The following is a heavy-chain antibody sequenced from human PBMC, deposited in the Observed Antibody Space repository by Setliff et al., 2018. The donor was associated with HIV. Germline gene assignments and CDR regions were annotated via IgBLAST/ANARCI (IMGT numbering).Heavy chain of an antibody. CDR3: ARESLNWGELSSNPDASDI. Sequence: PSETLSLTCTVSGYSISSGYYWGWIRQPPGKGLGWIGSIYHSGSTYYNPSLKSRVTIAVDTSKNQISLKLSSVTAADTAVYYCARESLNWGELSSNPDASDIWGQGTMVTVSS. V-gene: IGHV4-38-2*02. CDR2: IYHSGST. D-gene: IGHD3-16*02. CDR1: GYSISSGYY. J-gene: IGHJ3*02.